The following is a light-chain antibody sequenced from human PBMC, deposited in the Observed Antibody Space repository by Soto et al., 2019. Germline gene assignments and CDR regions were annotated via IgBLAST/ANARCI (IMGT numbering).Light chain of an antibody. J-gene: IGKJ3*01. V-gene: IGKV1-5*01. CDR3: QQYDSYPFT. Sequence: DIQMTQSPSTLSASVGDRVTITCRASQRISRWLAWYQHKPGNAPKLLVFDASSSESGVPSRFSGSGSETEFTLTISRLQPDDFATDYCQQYDSYPFTFGPGTKVDI. CDR1: QRISRW. CDR2: DAS.